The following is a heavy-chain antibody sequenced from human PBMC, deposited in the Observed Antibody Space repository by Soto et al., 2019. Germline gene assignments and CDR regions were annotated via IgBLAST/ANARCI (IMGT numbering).Heavy chain of an antibody. CDR3: ARLVQQQLVRRNWFDP. CDR1: GFPFSSFA. J-gene: IGHJ5*02. CDR2: ISGDGGDA. Sequence: GGSLRLSCAASGFPFSSFAMTWVRQSPGRGLEWVSSISGDGGDAYYANSVTGRFTVSRDNSKNTLYLQMTSLSVGDTAMYYCARLVQQQLVRRNWFDPWGQGTLVTVSS. D-gene: IGHD6-13*01. V-gene: IGHV3-23*01.